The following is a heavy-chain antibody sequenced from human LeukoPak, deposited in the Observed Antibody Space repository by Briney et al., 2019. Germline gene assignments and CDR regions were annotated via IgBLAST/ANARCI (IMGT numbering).Heavy chain of an antibody. CDR1: GSSFGSYA. J-gene: IGHJ4*02. Sequence: QAGGSLRLSCAASGSSFGSYAMSWVRQAPGKGLEWVSGISGSDGSTYYADSVKGRFTISRDNSKNTLYLQMNSLRAEDMAVYYCAKDGGQGADYWGQGTLVTVSS. CDR2: ISGSDGST. D-gene: IGHD3-16*01. V-gene: IGHV3-23*01. CDR3: AKDGGQGADY.